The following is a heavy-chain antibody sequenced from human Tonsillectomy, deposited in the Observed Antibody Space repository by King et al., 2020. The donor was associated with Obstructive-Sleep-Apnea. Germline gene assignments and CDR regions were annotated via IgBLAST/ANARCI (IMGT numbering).Heavy chain of an antibody. CDR3: AGGPVGGYYYLDF. CDR1: GFTFSNYW. CDR2: VNSDGSIT. V-gene: IGHV3-74*01. D-gene: IGHD4-23*01. J-gene: IGHJ4*02. Sequence: VQLVESGGGLLQPGGSLRLSCAASGFTFSNYWMHWVRQAPGKGLVWVSRVNSDGSITNYADSVKGRFTISRDNAKNTLYLQMNSLIAEDTAVYYCAGGPVGGYYYLDFWGQGTLVTVSS.